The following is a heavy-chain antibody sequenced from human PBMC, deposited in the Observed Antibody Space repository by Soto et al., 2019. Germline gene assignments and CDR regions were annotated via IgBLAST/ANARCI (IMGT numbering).Heavy chain of an antibody. V-gene: IGHV4-59*01. Sequence: SETLSLTCTVSGGSISGYYWTWIRQPPGKGLEWIGYIFYSGVTNYNPSLKSRVTLSIDTSKNQFSLKLRSVTAADTAVYYCARVGSSGWSPDYWGRGTLVTVS. CDR1: GGSISGYY. D-gene: IGHD6-19*01. J-gene: IGHJ4*02. CDR3: ARVGSSGWSPDY. CDR2: IFYSGVT.